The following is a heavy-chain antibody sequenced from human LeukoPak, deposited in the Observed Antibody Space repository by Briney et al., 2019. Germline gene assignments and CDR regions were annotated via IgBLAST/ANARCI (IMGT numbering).Heavy chain of an antibody. CDR2: IRYDGSNK. CDR3: AKWRGDSDNWPTPDY. Sequence: GGSLRLSCAASGFTFSSYVMHWVRQAPGKGLEWVAFIRYDGSNKYYADSVKGRFTISRDNSRNTLYLQMNSLRAEDTAVYYCAKWRGDSDNWPTPDYWGQGTLVTVSS. D-gene: IGHD1-1*01. J-gene: IGHJ4*02. V-gene: IGHV3-30*02. CDR1: GFTFSSYV.